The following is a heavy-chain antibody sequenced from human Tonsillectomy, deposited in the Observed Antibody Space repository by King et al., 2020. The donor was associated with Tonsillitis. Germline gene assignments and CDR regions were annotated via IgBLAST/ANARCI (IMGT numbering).Heavy chain of an antibody. CDR1: GFTFSSYS. CDR2: ISSSSSYI. D-gene: IGHD6-6*01. CDR3: ARGPSRIAARFGLTYPDY. J-gene: IGHJ4*02. V-gene: IGHV3-21*01. Sequence: VQLVESGGGLVKPGGSLRLSCAASGFTFSSYSMNWVRQAPGKGLEWVSSISSSSSYIYYADSVKGRFTISRENAKNSLYLQINSLRAEDTAVYYCARGPSRIAARFGLTYPDYWGQGTLVTVSS.